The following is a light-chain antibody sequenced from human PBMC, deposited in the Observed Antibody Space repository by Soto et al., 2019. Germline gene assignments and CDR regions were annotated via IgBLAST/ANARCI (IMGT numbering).Light chain of an antibody. Sequence: IVLTQSPDTLSLSPGEGATLSCRASHSVSGRYLAWYQQKPGQAPRLLIYDASSRATGIPDRFSGSGSGTDFTLTISSLEPEDSAVYYCQHYDGSPRTFGQGTKLEI. CDR1: HSVSGRY. CDR3: QHYDGSPRT. CDR2: DAS. J-gene: IGKJ2*01. V-gene: IGKV3-20*01.